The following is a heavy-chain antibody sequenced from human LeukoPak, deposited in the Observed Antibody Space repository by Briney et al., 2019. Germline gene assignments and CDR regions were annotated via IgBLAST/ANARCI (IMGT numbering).Heavy chain of an antibody. CDR3: ARDRKHYYGSGSRGSDWFDP. J-gene: IGHJ5*02. Sequence: GGSLRLSCAASGVTFSSYWMSWVRQAPGKGLEWVANIKKDGSEKYYVDSVKGRFTISRDNAKNSLYLQMNSLRAEDTAVYYCARDRKHYYGSGSRGSDWFDPWGQGTLVTVSS. CDR1: GVTFSSYW. D-gene: IGHD3-10*01. CDR2: IKKDGSEK. V-gene: IGHV3-7*01.